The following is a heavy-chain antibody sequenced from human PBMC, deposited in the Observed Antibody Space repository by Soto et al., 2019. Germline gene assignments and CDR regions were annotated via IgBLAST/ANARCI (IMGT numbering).Heavy chain of an antibody. D-gene: IGHD6-19*01. CDR1: GFSLSGYR. CDR3: ARSSGWLHDY. CDR2: IKQDGSER. J-gene: IGHJ4*02. Sequence: PXGSLRLSCSAAGFSLSGYRMNWVRQAPGRGLDWVAIIKQDGSERYYVDSVKGRFTISRDNAKNSLYLQMSSLRVEDTALYYCARSSGWLHDYWGQGNLVTVSS. V-gene: IGHV3-7*01.